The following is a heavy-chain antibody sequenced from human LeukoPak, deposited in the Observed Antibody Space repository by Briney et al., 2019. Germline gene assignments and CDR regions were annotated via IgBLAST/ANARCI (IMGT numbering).Heavy chain of an antibody. CDR3: ARDSYCSSSTGCYWSY. CDR2: LDYSGST. D-gene: IGHD2-2*01. J-gene: IGHJ1*01. V-gene: IGHV4-39*07. CDR1: GGSISGSSYY. Sequence: SETLSLTCTVPGGSISGSSYYWGWIRQPPEKGLEWIGSLDYSGSTYYTPSLKSRDTISVDTSKNQFSLKLSSVTAADTAVYYCARDSYCSSSTGCYWSYWGQGTLVTVSS.